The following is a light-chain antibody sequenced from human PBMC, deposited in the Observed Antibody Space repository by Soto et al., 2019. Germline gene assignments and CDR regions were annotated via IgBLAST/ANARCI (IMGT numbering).Light chain of an antibody. CDR3: KSYAGSNNYV. Sequence: QSALTQPPSASGSPGQSVTISCTGTKNDVGFYDFVSWYQHHPGKAPRLIIYEVVQRPSGVPDRFSGSKSGNTASLTVSGLQAGDEAAYFCKSYAGSNNYVLGSGTKV. CDR2: EVV. CDR1: KNDVGFYDF. V-gene: IGLV2-8*01. J-gene: IGLJ1*01.